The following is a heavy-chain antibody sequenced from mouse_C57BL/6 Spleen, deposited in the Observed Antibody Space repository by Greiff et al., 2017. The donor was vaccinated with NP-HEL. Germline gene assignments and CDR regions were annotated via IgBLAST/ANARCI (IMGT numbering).Heavy chain of an antibody. CDR3: ARDYDGYPLFAY. D-gene: IGHD2-3*01. CDR2: IHPNSGST. J-gene: IGHJ3*01. CDR1: GYTFTSYW. V-gene: IGHV1-64*01. Sequence: VQLQQPGAELVKPGASVKLSCKASGYTFTSYWMHWVKQRPGQGLEWIGMIHPNSGSTNYNEKFKSKATLTVDKSSSTAYMQLSSLTSEDSAVYYCARDYDGYPLFAYWGQGTLVTVSA.